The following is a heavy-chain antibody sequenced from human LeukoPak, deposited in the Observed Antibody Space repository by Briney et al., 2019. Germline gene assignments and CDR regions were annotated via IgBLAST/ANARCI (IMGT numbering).Heavy chain of an antibody. V-gene: IGHV3-30*02. CDR2: ISYDSSDK. D-gene: IGHD4-17*01. Sequence: PGGSLRLSCAASGFTLYNYDMAWVRQAPGKGLDWVTLISYDSSDKKHADFVKGRFTVSRDNAEDTLYLQMNSLRPEDTAVYYCARRAYGYMDVWGKGTTVTIS. J-gene: IGHJ6*03. CDR3: ARRAYGYMDV. CDR1: GFTLYNYD.